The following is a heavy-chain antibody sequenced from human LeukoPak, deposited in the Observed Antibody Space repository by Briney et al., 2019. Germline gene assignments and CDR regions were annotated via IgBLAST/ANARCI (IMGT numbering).Heavy chain of an antibody. J-gene: IGHJ5*02. D-gene: IGHD6-6*01. CDR2: ISGSGGST. CDR3: ARGPLYSTSSGGWFDP. V-gene: IGHV3-53*01. Sequence: GGSLRLSCAASGFTVSSNYMSWVRQAPGKGLEWVSGISGSGGSTYYADSVKGRFTVSRGNSKNTLYLQLNSLRAEDTAVYYCARGPLYSTSSGGWFDPWGQGTLVTVSS. CDR1: GFTVSSNY.